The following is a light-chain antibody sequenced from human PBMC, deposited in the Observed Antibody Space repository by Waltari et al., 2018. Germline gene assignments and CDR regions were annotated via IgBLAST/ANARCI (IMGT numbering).Light chain of an antibody. Sequence: QSALTQPASVSGSPGQSITISCTGTSSDVGSHNYVSWYQQHPGKAPKLMIYDVNKRPSGVSNRFSGSKSGNTASLTISGLQAEDEGDYYCSTYISSRTLVIFGGGTKLTVL. J-gene: IGLJ2*01. CDR1: SSDVGSHNY. V-gene: IGLV2-14*01. CDR2: DVN. CDR3: STYISSRTLVI.